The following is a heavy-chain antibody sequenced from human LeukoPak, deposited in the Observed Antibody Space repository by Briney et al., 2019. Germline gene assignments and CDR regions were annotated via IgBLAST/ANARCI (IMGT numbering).Heavy chain of an antibody. CDR2: MNPNSGNT. CDR1: GYTFTSHD. J-gene: IGHJ4*02. Sequence: ASVKVSCKASGYTFTSHDINWVRQATGQGLEWMGWMNPNSGNTGYAQKFQGRVTMTRNTSISTAYMELSSLRSEDTAVYYCARIEPAADSQENDFWGQGTLVTVSS. CDR3: ARIEPAADSQENDF. V-gene: IGHV1-8*01. D-gene: IGHD2-2*01.